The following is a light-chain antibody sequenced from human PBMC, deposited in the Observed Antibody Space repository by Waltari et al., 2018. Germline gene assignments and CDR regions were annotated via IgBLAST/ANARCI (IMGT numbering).Light chain of an antibody. CDR3: CSYAGSSTSVV. CDR1: SSDVGGYNY. J-gene: IGLJ2*01. V-gene: IGLV2-23*02. CDR2: DVN. Sequence: QSALTQPASVSGSPGQSITISCTGTSSDVGGYNYVSWYQQHPGKAPKLIIYDVNKGPSGVCNGCSCSKSGNTASLTISGLQAEDDADYYCCSYAGSSTSVVFGGGTKLTVL.